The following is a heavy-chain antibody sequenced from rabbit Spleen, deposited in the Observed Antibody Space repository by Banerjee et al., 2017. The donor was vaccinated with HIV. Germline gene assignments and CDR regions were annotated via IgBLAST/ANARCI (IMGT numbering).Heavy chain of an antibody. D-gene: IGHD6-1*01. Sequence: EQLEESGGGLVKPEGSLTLICKASGVSLNDKDVMCWVRQAPGKGLEWIACINIVTGRSVYARWAKGRFTMSRTSSTTVTLQMTGLTVADTATYFCARDLVDAIGWNFNLWGPGTLVTVS. CDR2: INIVTGRS. J-gene: IGHJ4*01. CDR1: GVSLNDKDV. CDR3: ARDLVDAIGWNFNL. V-gene: IGHV1S45*01.